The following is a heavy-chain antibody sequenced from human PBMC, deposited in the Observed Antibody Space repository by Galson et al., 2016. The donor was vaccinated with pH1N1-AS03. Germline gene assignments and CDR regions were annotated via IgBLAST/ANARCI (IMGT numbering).Heavy chain of an antibody. CDR2: INQDGAKH. Sequence: SLRLSCAASGFTFTNYWMSWVRQAPGEGPEWVANINQDGAKHYYVDSVRGRFTISRDNAKNSLYLQMNSLRVEDTAVYYCARDMLRPVGGTIVDYWGQGTLVTVSS. CDR3: ARDMLRPVGGTIVDY. D-gene: IGHD6-19*01. J-gene: IGHJ4*02. CDR1: GFTFTNYW. V-gene: IGHV3-7*01.